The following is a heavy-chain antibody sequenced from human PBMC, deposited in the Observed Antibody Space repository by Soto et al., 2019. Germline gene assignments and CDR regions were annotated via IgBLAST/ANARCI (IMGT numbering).Heavy chain of an antibody. Sequence: QVQLVQSGAEVKTPGASVKVSCKASGYTFTTYGITWVRQAPGQGLEWMGWIGAYNRNTKYAQTLQGRVTMTTDTSTSTAYMELRSLRSDDTAVYFCARLFDTSGWFDYWGQGTPVTVSS. V-gene: IGHV1-18*01. J-gene: IGHJ4*02. CDR2: IGAYNRNT. CDR3: ARLFDTSGWFDY. CDR1: GYTFTTYG. D-gene: IGHD6-19*01.